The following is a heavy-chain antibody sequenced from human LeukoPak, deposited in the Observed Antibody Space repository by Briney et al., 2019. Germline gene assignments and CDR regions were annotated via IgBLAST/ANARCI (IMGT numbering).Heavy chain of an antibody. V-gene: IGHV3-23*01. CDR3: AKGRSGWRSYSGSYYDSLDY. Sequence: PGGSLRLSCAASGFTFSSYAMSWVRQAPGKGLEWVSAISGSGGSTYYADSVKGRFTISRDNSKNTLYLQMNSLRAEDTAVYYCAKGRSGWRSYSGSYYDSLDYWGQGTLVTVSS. J-gene: IGHJ4*02. CDR1: GFTFSSYA. D-gene: IGHD1-26*01. CDR2: ISGSGGST.